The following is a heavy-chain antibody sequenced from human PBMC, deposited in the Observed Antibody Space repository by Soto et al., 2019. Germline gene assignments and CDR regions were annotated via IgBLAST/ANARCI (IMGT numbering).Heavy chain of an antibody. V-gene: IGHV1-69*13. CDR1: GGTFSSYA. CDR2: IIPIFGTA. J-gene: IGHJ6*02. CDR3: ARGPYSSSWDYYYYYGMDV. D-gene: IGHD6-13*01. Sequence: SVKVSCKASGGTFSSYAISWVRQAPGQGLEWMGGIIPIFGTANYAQKFQGRVTITADESTSTAYMELSSLRSEDTAVYYCARGPYSSSWDYYYYYGMDVWGQGTTVTVSS.